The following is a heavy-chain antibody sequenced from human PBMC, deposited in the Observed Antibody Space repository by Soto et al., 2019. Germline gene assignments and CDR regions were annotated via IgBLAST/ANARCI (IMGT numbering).Heavy chain of an antibody. D-gene: IGHD2-21*01. Sequence: PGGSLRLSCAASGFTFSSYAMSWVRQAPGKGLEWVSAISGSGGSTYYADSVKGRFTISRDNSKNTLYLQMNSLRAEDTAVYYCAKAGREYFGGGMDVWGQGTTVTVSS. CDR1: GFTFSSYA. V-gene: IGHV3-23*01. CDR3: AKAGREYFGGGMDV. CDR2: ISGSGGST. J-gene: IGHJ6*02.